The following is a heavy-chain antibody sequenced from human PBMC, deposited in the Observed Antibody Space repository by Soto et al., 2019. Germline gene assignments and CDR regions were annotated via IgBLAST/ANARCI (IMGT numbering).Heavy chain of an antibody. J-gene: IGHJ6*03. CDR1: GYTFTSYA. CDR3: SRDRGLGGRLYYYYRYG. V-gene: IGHV1-3*01. CDR2: INAGNGST. Sequence: GASVKVSCKASGYTFTSYAMRWVRQAPGQRLEWMGWINAGNGSTKYSQKFQGRVTITRDTSASTAYMELSSLRSEDTAVYYCSRDRGLGGRLYYYYRYGWGKGSTVSVSS. D-gene: IGHD3-16*01.